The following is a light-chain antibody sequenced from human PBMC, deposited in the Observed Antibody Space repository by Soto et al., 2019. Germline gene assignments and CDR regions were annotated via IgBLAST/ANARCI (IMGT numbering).Light chain of an antibody. J-gene: IGLJ2*01. CDR2: GNS. CDR3: QSYDSSLSAYVV. Sequence: QPVLTQPPSLSGAPGQRVTISCTGSSSNIGAGYDVHWYQQLPGTAPKLLIYGNSNRPSGVPDRFSGSKSGTSASLAITGLQAEDEADYYCQSYDSSLSAYVVFGGGTKLTVL. CDR1: SSNIGAGYD. V-gene: IGLV1-40*01.